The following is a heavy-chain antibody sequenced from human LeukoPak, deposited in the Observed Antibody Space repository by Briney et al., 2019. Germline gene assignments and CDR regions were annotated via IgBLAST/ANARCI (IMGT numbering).Heavy chain of an antibody. CDR3: AKDLSSGRPSYYFDY. V-gene: IGHV3-30*02. D-gene: IGHD3-10*01. Sequence: PGGSLRLSCAASGFTFSSYGMHWFRQAPGKGLEWVALIWYGGSNKYYADSVKGRFTISRDNSKNTLYLQMNSLRAEDTAVYYCAKDLSSGRPSYYFDYWGQGTLVTVSS. CDR1: GFTFSSYG. J-gene: IGHJ4*02. CDR2: IWYGGSNK.